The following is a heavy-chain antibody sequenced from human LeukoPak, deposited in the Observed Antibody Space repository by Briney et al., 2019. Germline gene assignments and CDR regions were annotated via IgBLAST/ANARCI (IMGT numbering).Heavy chain of an antibody. J-gene: IGHJ3*02. CDR1: GFTFSSDS. CDR3: AKDLRFLEWLGAFDI. CDR2: ISSSSSYI. Sequence: GGSQRLSCAASGFTFSSDSMNWDRQAPGKGLEWVSYISSSSSYIYYADSVKGRFTISRDNAKNSLYLQMNSLRAEDTAVYYCAKDLRFLEWLGAFDIWGQGTMVTVSS. V-gene: IGHV3-21*05. D-gene: IGHD3-3*01.